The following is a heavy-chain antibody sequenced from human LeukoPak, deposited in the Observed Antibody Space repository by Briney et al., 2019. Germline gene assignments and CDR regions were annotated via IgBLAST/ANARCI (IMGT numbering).Heavy chain of an antibody. V-gene: IGHV3-66*02. CDR1: GFTVSGNY. Sequence: GGSLRLSCAASGFTVSGNYMSWVRQAPGKGLQWVSRIYSGGDTYYADSVKGRFTISRGNSKNTLYLQMDSLRAEDTAVYYCATRYCSSTSCYRGAFDIWGQGTMVTVSS. CDR3: ATRYCSSTSCYRGAFDI. D-gene: IGHD2-2*01. J-gene: IGHJ3*02. CDR2: IYSGGDT.